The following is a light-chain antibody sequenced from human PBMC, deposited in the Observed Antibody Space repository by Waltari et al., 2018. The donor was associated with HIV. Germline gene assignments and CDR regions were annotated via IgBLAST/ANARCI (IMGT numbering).Light chain of an antibody. Sequence: HSALTQPASVSGSPGQSITISCTGTSSDVGSYNLVSWYQQHPGKAPKLMIYEVSKRPSGVSNRFSGSKSGNTASLTISGLQAEDEADYYCCSYAGSSTPVFGGGTKLTVL. CDR1: SSDVGSYNL. CDR2: EVS. V-gene: IGLV2-23*02. CDR3: CSYAGSSTPV. J-gene: IGLJ2*01.